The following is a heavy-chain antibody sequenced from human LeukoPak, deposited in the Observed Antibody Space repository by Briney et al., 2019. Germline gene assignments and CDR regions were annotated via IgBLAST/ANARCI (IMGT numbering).Heavy chain of an antibody. J-gene: IGHJ6*03. Sequence: SETLSLTCAVYGGSLRGYQWGWVRQSPRKGLEWIGEINDSGSRNYTPSLKSRVTISVDTSKNQFSLKLSSVTAADTAVYSCARLAATSYYYYYYMDVWGKGTTVTVSS. CDR2: INDSGSR. CDR3: ARLAATSYYYYYYMDV. CDR1: GGSLRGYQ. D-gene: IGHD2-15*01. V-gene: IGHV4-34*01.